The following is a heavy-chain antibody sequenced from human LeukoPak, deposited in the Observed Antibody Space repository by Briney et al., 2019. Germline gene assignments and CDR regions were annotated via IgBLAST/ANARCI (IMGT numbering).Heavy chain of an antibody. CDR1: TFTFSSYN. D-gene: IGHD1-26*01. V-gene: IGHV3-21*01. CDR2: ISSSGTYI. CDR3: VRDRGSYRPIDY. Sequence: GGSLRLSCAASTFTFSSYNMNWVRQAPGKGLEWVSYISSSGTYIYYRDSVKGRFTISRDNAENSLYLEMNSLRVEDTAIYYCVRDRGSYRPIDYWGQGTLVTVSS. J-gene: IGHJ4*02.